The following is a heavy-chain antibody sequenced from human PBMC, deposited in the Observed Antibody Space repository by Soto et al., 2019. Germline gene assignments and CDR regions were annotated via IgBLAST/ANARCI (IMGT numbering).Heavy chain of an antibody. CDR3: TSHQIAICDY. D-gene: IGHD2-2*02. J-gene: IGHJ4*02. CDR1: GFAFSQFD. CDR2: ISASGSTR. Sequence: EVQLLESGGGLVQPGGSLRLSCAASGFAFSQFDMSWVRQAPGKGLEWVSAISASGSTRPYTDSVRGRFTISRDNIRNTVDLQMNILRAEDTAVYYCTSHQIAICDYWGRGTLVTVSS. V-gene: IGHV3-23*01.